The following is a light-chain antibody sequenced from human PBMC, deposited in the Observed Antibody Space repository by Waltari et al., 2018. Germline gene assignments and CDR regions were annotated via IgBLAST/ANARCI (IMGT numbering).Light chain of an antibody. V-gene: IGLV1-47*01. Sequence: HSVVTQPPSASGRPGQRVSISCAGSTSNIGGHLVYWFQQLPGTAPKLLIYRDGQRPSGVPDRFSASKSGTSASLAISGLRAEDEADYYRATWHDRMRVWGVGGGTKLTVL. CDR3: ATWHDRMRVWG. CDR2: RDG. J-gene: IGLJ2*01. CDR1: TSNIGGHL.